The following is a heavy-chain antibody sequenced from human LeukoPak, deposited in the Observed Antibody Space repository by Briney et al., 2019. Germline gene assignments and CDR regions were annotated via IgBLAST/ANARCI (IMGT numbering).Heavy chain of an antibody. D-gene: IGHD6-6*01. CDR3: TRCSSSDNWFDP. Sequence: GGSLRLSCAASGFTFSSYAMSWVRQAPGKGLEWVSAISGSGGSTYYADSVKGRFTISRDNSKNTLYLQMNSLRAEDTAVYYCTRCSSSDNWFDPWGQGTLVTVSS. V-gene: IGHV3-23*01. J-gene: IGHJ5*02. CDR1: GFTFSSYA. CDR2: ISGSGGST.